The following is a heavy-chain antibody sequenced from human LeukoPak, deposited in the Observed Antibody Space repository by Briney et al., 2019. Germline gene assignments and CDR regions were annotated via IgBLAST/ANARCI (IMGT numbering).Heavy chain of an antibody. V-gene: IGHV1-46*01. D-gene: IGHD6-6*01. CDR1: GYTFTNYC. J-gene: IGHJ4*02. CDR3: ARGGGFSSAWPLDY. Sequence: ASVTVSCKASGYTFTNYCVHWVRQAPGQGLEWMGIINPSGGATDYAQKFQGRITMTRDTSTRTVYMELNTLRSEDAAVYYCARGGGFSSAWPLDYWGQGTLVTVSS. CDR2: INPSGGAT.